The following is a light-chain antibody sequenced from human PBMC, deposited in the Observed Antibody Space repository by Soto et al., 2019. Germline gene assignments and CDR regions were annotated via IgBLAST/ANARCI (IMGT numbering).Light chain of an antibody. V-gene: IGKV3-20*01. CDR3: QPYGSSSWT. CDR1: QSVSSGY. Sequence: EIVLTQSPGTLSLSPEERATLSCRASQSVSSGYLAWYQQKPGQAPRLLIYGASSRATGIPDRFSGSGSETDFTLTISRLEPEDFAVYYCQPYGSSSWTFGQGTKVEIK. CDR2: GAS. J-gene: IGKJ1*01.